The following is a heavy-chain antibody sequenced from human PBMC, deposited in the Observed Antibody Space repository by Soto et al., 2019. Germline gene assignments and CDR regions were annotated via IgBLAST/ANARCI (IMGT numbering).Heavy chain of an antibody. CDR1: GFTFSSYA. CDR2: VNSGGST. V-gene: IGHV3-23*01. CDR3: AKDVSGRWADAFDI. D-gene: IGHD6-19*01. J-gene: IGHJ3*02. Sequence: EVQLLESGGGLVQPGGSLRLSCAASGFTFSSYAMSWVRQAPGKGLEWVSTVNSGGSTYYADFVRGRFTISRDDSKDTLYVQVNSLRAEDTAVYYCAKDVSGRWADAFDIWGQGTMVTVSS.